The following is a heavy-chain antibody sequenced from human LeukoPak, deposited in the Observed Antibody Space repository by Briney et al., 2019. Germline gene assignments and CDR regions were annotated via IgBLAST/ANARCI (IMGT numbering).Heavy chain of an antibody. Sequence: ASVKVSCKASGYTFTSYYMHWVRQAPGQGLEWMGIINPSGGSRSYAQKFQGRVTMTRDTSTSTVYMELSSLRSEDTAVYYCARDSPLYGSGSYYNDEYFQHWGQGTLVTVSS. CDR2: INPSGGSR. CDR1: GYTFTSYY. V-gene: IGHV1-46*03. CDR3: ARDSPLYGSGSYYNDEYFQH. D-gene: IGHD3-10*01. J-gene: IGHJ1*01.